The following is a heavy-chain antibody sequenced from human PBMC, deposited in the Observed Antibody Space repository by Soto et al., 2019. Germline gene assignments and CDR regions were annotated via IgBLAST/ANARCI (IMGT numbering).Heavy chain of an antibody. V-gene: IGHV3-23*01. J-gene: IGHJ4*02. CDR2: ISGSGGST. CDR1: GFTFSSYA. Sequence: GGSLRLSCAASGFTFSSYAMSWVRQAPGKGLEWVSAISGSGGSTYYADSVKGRFTISRDNSKNTLYLQMNSLRAEDTAVYYCAKDQFGELLFWGSSSTRAIDYWGQGTLVTVSS. D-gene: IGHD3-10*01. CDR3: AKDQFGELLFWGSSSTRAIDY.